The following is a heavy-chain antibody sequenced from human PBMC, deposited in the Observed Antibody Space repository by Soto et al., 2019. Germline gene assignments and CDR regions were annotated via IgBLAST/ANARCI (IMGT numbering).Heavy chain of an antibody. V-gene: IGHV1-2*04. D-gene: IGHD6-13*01. Sequence: ASVKVSCKASGYTFTGYYMHWVRQAPGQGLEWMGWINPNSGGTNYAQKFQGWVTMTRDTSISTAYMELSRLRSDDTAVYYCARGIAAAGPTDAFDIWGQGXMVTV. CDR2: INPNSGGT. CDR3: ARGIAAAGPTDAFDI. J-gene: IGHJ3*02. CDR1: GYTFTGYY.